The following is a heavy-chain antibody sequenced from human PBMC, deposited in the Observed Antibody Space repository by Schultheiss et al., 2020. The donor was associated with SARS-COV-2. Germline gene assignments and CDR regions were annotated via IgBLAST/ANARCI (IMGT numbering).Heavy chain of an antibody. CDR3: ARVQEDLFDY. CDR1: GFTFSSYW. Sequence: GESLKISCAASGFTFSSYWMSWVRQAPGKGLEWVSSISSSSSYIYYADSVKGRFTISRDNAKNSLYLQMNSLRAEDTAVYYCARVQEDLFDYWGQGTLVTVSS. V-gene: IGHV3-21*01. CDR2: ISSSSSYI. J-gene: IGHJ4*02.